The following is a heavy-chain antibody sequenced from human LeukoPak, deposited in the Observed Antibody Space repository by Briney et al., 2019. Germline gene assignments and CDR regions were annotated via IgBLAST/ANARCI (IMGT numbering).Heavy chain of an antibody. J-gene: IGHJ4*02. V-gene: IGHV4-34*01. CDR1: GGSFSGYY. CDR3: ARQRTPNYYDSSGYYYDY. D-gene: IGHD3-22*01. Sequence: SETLSLTCAVYGGSFSGYYWSWIRQPPGKGLEWIGEINHSGSTNYNPSLKSRVTISVDTSKNQFSLKLSSVTAADTAVYYCARQRTPNYYDSSGYYYDYWGQGTLVTVSS. CDR2: INHSGST.